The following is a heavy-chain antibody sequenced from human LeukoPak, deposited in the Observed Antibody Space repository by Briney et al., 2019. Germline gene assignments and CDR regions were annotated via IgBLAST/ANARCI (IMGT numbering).Heavy chain of an antibody. D-gene: IGHD2-2*01. V-gene: IGHV4-34*01. Sequence: SGTLSLTCAVYGGSFSGYYWSWIRQPPGKGLEWIGEINHSGSTNYNPSLKSRVTISVDTSKNQFSLKLSSVTAADTAVYYCARGAIWYCSSTSCRSTRNWFDPWGQGTLVTVSS. CDR3: ARGAIWYCSSTSCRSTRNWFDP. CDR1: GGSFSGYY. J-gene: IGHJ5*02. CDR2: INHSGST.